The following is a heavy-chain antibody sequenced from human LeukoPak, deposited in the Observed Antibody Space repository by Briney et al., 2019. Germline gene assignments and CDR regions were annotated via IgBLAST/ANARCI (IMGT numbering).Heavy chain of an antibody. Sequence: PSETLSLTCTVSGGXISTYYCSWIRQPPGKGLDWIGSFYYTGSTNYNPSLRSRVTISLDTSKNQISLRLSSVTAADTAVYYCARGGNALDYWGQGTLVTVSS. CDR1: GGXISTYY. V-gene: IGHV4-59*01. CDR3: ARGGNALDY. CDR2: FYYTGST. J-gene: IGHJ4*02. D-gene: IGHD4-23*01.